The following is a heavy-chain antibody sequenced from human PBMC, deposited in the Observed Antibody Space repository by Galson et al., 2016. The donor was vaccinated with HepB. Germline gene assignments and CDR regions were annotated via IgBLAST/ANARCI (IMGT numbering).Heavy chain of an antibody. CDR2: IWYDGSNK. J-gene: IGHJ6*03. CDR3: AREVGYCTSTSCEGHMDV. Sequence: SLRLSCAASGFTFGRYAMHWVRQAPGKGLEWVAVIWYDGSNKYCADSVKGRFTISRDNSKNTLYLQMNSLRAEDTAVYYCAREVGYCTSTSCEGHMDVWGKGTTVTVSS. CDR1: GFTFGRYA. D-gene: IGHD2-2*01. V-gene: IGHV3-33*01.